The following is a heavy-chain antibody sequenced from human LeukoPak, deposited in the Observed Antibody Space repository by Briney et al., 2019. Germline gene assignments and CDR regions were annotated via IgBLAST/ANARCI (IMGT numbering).Heavy chain of an antibody. V-gene: IGHV1-2*02. CDR3: ARVPTGYDSSGYRYYFDY. CDR2: INPNSGGT. D-gene: IGHD3-22*01. Sequence: ASVKVSCKASGYTFTSYGISWVRQAPGQGLEWMGWINPNSGGTNYAQKFQGRVTMTRDTSISTAYMELSRLRSDDTAVYYCARVPTGYDSSGYRYYFDYWGQGTLVTVSS. CDR1: GYTFTSYG. J-gene: IGHJ4*02.